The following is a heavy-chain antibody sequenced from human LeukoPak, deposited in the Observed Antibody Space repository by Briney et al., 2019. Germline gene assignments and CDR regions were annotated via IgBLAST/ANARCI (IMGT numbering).Heavy chain of an antibody. D-gene: IGHD3-16*01. CDR1: GFTFSSYE. J-gene: IGHJ3*02. Sequence: GGSLRLSCAVSGFTFSSYEMNWVRQAPGKGLEWVSYISSSGSTIYYADSVKGRFTISRDNAKNSLYLQMSSLRAEDTAVYYCARDKRLAFDIWGQGTMVTVSS. CDR2: ISSSGSTI. V-gene: IGHV3-48*03. CDR3: ARDKRLAFDI.